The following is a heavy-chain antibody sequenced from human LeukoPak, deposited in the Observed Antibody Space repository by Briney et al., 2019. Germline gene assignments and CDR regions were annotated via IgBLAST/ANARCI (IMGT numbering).Heavy chain of an antibody. CDR1: GFTFSSYG. D-gene: IGHD6-19*01. Sequence: PGGSLRLSCAASGFTFSSYGMHWVRQAPGKGLEWVAFIRYDGTNKYYADSVKGRFTISRDDSKNPLYLQMSSLRAEDTAVYYCAKEKSSGWHGAFDIGGQGTTITVSS. CDR2: IRYDGTNK. J-gene: IGHJ3*02. CDR3: AKEKSSGWHGAFDI. V-gene: IGHV3-30*02.